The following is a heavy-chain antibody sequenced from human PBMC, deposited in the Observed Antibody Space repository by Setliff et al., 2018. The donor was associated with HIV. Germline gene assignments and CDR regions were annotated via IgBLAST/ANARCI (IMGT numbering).Heavy chain of an antibody. V-gene: IGHV1-8*02. CDR1: GYTFTNSD. CDR3: ARGGQQWLPYYYYYMDV. J-gene: IGHJ6*03. Sequence: ASVKVSCKASGYTFTNSDINWVRQATGQGLEWMGWMNPNSDNTGYAQKFQGRVTMTRKTSINTAYMELSSLRSEDTAVYYCARGGQQWLPYYYYYMDVWGEGTTVTVSS. CDR2: MNPNSDNT. D-gene: IGHD6-19*01.